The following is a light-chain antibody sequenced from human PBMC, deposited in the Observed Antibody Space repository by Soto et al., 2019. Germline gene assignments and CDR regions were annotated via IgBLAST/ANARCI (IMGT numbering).Light chain of an antibody. CDR2: DNS. V-gene: IGLV1-51*01. CDR3: GTWDSSLSAVV. Sequence: QAVLTQPPSVSAAPGQKVTISCSGSSSNIGNNYVSWYQQLPGTAPKLLIYDNSLRPSGIPDRFSGSKSGTSATLDITGLQTGDEADYYCGTWDSSLSAVVVGGGTKLTVL. CDR1: SSNIGNNY. J-gene: IGLJ2*01.